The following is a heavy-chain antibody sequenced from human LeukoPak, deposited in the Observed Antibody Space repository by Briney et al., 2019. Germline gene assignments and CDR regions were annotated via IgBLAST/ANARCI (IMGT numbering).Heavy chain of an antibody. J-gene: IGHJ4*02. CDR1: GIIFSNYW. CDR3: ARGGGYSYGSFDY. D-gene: IGHD5-18*01. CDR2: INRDGSST. Sequence: GSLRLSCAASGIIFSNYWMHWVRQAPGKGLVWVSRINRDGSSTSYADSVKGRFTISRDNAKNTLYLQMNSLRAEDTAVYYCARGGGYSYGSFDYWGQGTLVTVSS. V-gene: IGHV3-74*01.